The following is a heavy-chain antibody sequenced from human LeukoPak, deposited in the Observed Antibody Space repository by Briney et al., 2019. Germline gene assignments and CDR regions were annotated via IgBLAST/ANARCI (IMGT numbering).Heavy chain of an antibody. CDR1: GYTFTSYD. J-gene: IGHJ4*02. Sequence: ASVKVSCKASGYTFTSYDINWVRQATGQGLEWMGWMNPNSGNTGYAQKFQGRVTITRNTSISTAYMELRSLRSDDTAVYYCAREGVAARRNPRGYYFDYWGQGTLVTVSS. CDR3: AREGVAARRNPRGYYFDY. CDR2: MNPNSGNT. D-gene: IGHD6-6*01. V-gene: IGHV1-8*03.